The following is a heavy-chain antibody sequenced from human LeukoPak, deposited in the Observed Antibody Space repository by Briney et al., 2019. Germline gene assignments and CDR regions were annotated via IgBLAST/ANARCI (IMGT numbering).Heavy chain of an antibody. J-gene: IGHJ3*01. D-gene: IGHD6-6*01. CDR2: IYYSGTT. V-gene: IGHV4-59*08. Sequence: SETLSLTCTVSGGSISSYYWSWIRQPPGMGLDWIGYIYYSGTTNYNPSLKSRVTISVDTSKNQFSLKLSSVTAADTAVYYCAREYSSSSGRRAFDVWGQGTMVTVSS. CDR3: AREYSSSSGRRAFDV. CDR1: GGSISSYY.